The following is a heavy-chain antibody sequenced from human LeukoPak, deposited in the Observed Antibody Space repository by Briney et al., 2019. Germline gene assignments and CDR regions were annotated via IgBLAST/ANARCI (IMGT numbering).Heavy chain of an antibody. J-gene: IGHJ4*02. CDR1: GFTFSSYS. CDR3: ARAYYDSSGYHYFDY. Sequence: PGGSLRLSCAASGFTFSSYSMNWVRQAPGKGLEGVSYISSSSSTIYYADSVKGRFTISRDNAKNSLYLQMNSLRAEDTAVYYCARAYYDSSGYHYFDYWGQGTLVTVSS. D-gene: IGHD3-22*01. V-gene: IGHV3-48*01. CDR2: ISSSSSTI.